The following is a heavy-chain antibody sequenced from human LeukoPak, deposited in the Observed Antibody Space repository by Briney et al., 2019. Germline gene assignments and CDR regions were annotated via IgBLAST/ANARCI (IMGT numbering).Heavy chain of an antibody. CDR2: XXGSSSTI. J-gene: IGHJ4*02. D-gene: IGHD6-19*01. V-gene: IGHV3-48*02. Sequence: GGXLRLSCAASGITFSTSTMNWVRQAPGXXXXXXXXXXGSSSTIXYADSVXXXXXXXRDYAGNLLYLQMNNLRDDDTVVYFCARVQTDSRGWYHFDYWGQGTLVTVSS. CDR1: GITFSTST. CDR3: ARVQTDSRGWYHFDY.